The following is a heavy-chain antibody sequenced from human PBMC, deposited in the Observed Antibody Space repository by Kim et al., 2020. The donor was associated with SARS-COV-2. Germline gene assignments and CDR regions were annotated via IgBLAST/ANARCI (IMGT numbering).Heavy chain of an antibody. CDR2: IYSGGSST. D-gene: IGHD1-26*01. J-gene: IGHJ6*02. CDR3: AKEEGASWYSGSSYGMDV. CDR1: GFTFSSYA. Sequence: GGSLRLSCAASGFTFSSYAMSWVRQAPGKGLEWVSVIYSGGSSTYYADSVKGRFTISRDNSKNTLYLQMNSLRAEDTAVYYCAKEEGASWYSGSSYGMDVWGQGTTVTVSS. V-gene: IGHV3-23*03.